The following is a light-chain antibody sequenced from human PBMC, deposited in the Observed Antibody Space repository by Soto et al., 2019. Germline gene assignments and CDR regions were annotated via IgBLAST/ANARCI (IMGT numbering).Light chain of an antibody. CDR2: EVS. Sequence: QSVLTQPASVSGSPGQSITISCTGTSSDVGGYNYVSWYQQHPGKAPKLMIYEVSNRPSGVSNRFSGSKSGNTASLTISGLQAEDEVDYYCSSYTTSSTLEVFGTGTKVTLL. CDR3: SSYTTSSTLEV. J-gene: IGLJ1*01. CDR1: SSDVGGYNY. V-gene: IGLV2-14*01.